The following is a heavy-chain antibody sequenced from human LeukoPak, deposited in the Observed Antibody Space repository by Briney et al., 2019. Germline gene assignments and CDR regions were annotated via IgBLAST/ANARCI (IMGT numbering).Heavy chain of an antibody. V-gene: IGHV1-2*06. CDR1: GNTFTAYY. J-gene: IGHJ5*02. CDR2: INPNSGGT. CDR3: ASDQAGSVNSFDP. Sequence: ASVKVSCKASGNTFTAYYIHWVRQAPGQGLEWMGRINPNSGGTDYAQNLRSRVTLTRDTSISTAYMDLTRLRSDDTAVYYCASDQAGSVNSFDPWGQGTLVTVSS.